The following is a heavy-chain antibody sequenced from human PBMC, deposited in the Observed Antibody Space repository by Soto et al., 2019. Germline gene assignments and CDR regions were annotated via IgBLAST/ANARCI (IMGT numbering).Heavy chain of an antibody. V-gene: IGHV4-59*01. CDR2: TYYSGST. D-gene: IGHD2-15*01. CDR1: GGSISSYY. Sequence: SETLSLTCTVSGGSISSYYWSWIRQPPGKGLEWIGYTYYSGSTNYNPSLKSRVTMSVDTSKNQFSLKLNSVTAADTAVYYCARTYCSGANCYPGGNWFDPWGQGTQVTVSS. CDR3: ARTYCSGANCYPGGNWFDP. J-gene: IGHJ5*02.